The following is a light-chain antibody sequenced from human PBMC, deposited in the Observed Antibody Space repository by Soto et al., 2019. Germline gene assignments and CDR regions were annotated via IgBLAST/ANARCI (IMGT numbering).Light chain of an antibody. J-gene: IGKJ1*01. CDR1: QPISSW. CDR3: QQYENYWT. Sequence: DIQMTQSPPTLSASVGDRVTITCRASQPISSWLAWYHQKPGKAPKLLIYDASNLESGVPSRFSGSGSGTEFTLTIISLQPEDFGIYYCQQYENYWTFGQGTKVEIK. V-gene: IGKV1-5*01. CDR2: DAS.